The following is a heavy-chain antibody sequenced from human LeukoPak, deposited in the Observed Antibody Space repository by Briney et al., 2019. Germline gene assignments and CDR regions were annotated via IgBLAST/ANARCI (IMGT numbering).Heavy chain of an antibody. D-gene: IGHD4-23*01. Sequence: GGSLRLSCAASGFTFSRSDMNWVRQAPGKGLEWVSSISSSSSYIYYTDSLKGRFTISRDNAKNSLYLQMNSLRAEDTAVYYCARLTVVTPGAFDIWGQGTMVTVSS. V-gene: IGHV3-21*01. CDR3: ARLTVVTPGAFDI. J-gene: IGHJ3*02. CDR2: ISSSSSYI. CDR1: GFTFSRSD.